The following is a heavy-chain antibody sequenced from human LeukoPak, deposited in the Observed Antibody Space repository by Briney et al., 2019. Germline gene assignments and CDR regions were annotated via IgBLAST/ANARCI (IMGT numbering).Heavy chain of an antibody. D-gene: IGHD5-18*01. CDR2: IYYSGST. V-gene: IGHV4-30-4*01. CDR1: GGSISSGFYY. CDR3: ARGHTSGYSYYFEY. Sequence: PSETLSLTCTVSGGSISSGFYYWTWIRQPPGKGLEWIGYIYYSGSTYYNPSLKSRVTISIDTSKNQFSLKLSSVTAADTAMYYCARGHTSGYSYYFEYWGQGTLVTVSS. J-gene: IGHJ4*02.